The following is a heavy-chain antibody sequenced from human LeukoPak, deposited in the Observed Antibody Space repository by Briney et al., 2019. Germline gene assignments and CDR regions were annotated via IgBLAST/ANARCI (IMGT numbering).Heavy chain of an antibody. V-gene: IGHV3-74*01. J-gene: IGHJ4*02. CDR1: GFTFSSYL. CDR2: INTDGSST. CDR3: ARGDSGINSAFDY. D-gene: IGHD1-26*01. Sequence: QAGGSLRLSCAASGFTFSSYLMYWVRHAPGKGLVWVSRINTDGSSTSYADSVKGRFTISRDNAKNTLYLQMNSLRAEDTAVYYCARGDSGINSAFDYWGQGTLVTVSS.